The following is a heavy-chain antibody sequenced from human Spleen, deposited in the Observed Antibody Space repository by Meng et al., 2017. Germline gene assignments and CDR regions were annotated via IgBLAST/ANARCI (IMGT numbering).Heavy chain of an antibody. Sequence: SETLSLTCVVSGGSFSDYYWSWIRQPPGKGLEWIGEINHSGSTDYNPSLKSRLTLSGDTSKNQFSLKLSSVTAADTAVYYCARALEYTGSYFYWGQGTRVTVSS. CDR2: INHSGST. D-gene: IGHD3-10*01. J-gene: IGHJ4*02. V-gene: IGHV4-34*01. CDR3: ARALEYTGSYFY. CDR1: GGSFSDYY.